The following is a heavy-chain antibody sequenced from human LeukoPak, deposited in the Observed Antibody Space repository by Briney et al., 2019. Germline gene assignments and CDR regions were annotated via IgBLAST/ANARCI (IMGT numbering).Heavy chain of an antibody. V-gene: IGHV4-59*12. CDR1: GGSISSYY. D-gene: IGHD1-26*01. Sequence: MPSETLSLTCTVSGGSISSYYWSWIRQPPGKGLEWIGYIYYSGSTNYNPSLKSRVTISVDTSKNQFSLKLSSMTAADTAVYYCARVKVGATFYYYAMDVWGQGTTVTVSS. CDR3: ARVKVGATFYYYAMDV. CDR2: IYYSGST. J-gene: IGHJ6*02.